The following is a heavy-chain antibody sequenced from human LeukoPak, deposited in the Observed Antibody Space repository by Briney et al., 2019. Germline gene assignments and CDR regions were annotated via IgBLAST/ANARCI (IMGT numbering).Heavy chain of an antibody. CDR1: GYTFTSYD. Sequence: ASVKVSCKASGYTFTSYDINWVRQATGQGLEWMGRMNPNSGNTGYAQKFQGRVTMTRNTSISTAYMELSSLRSEDTAVYYCARVSGYDYTVYYYYYMDVWGKGTTVTVSS. J-gene: IGHJ6*03. D-gene: IGHD5-12*01. CDR3: ARVSGYDYTVYYYYYMDV. CDR2: MNPNSGNT. V-gene: IGHV1-8*01.